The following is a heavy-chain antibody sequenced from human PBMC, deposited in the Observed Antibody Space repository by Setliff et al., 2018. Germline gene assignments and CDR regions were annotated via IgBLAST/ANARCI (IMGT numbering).Heavy chain of an antibody. D-gene: IGHD6-19*01. V-gene: IGHV4-4*02. CDR1: GSSITSSNW. CDR3: ARGRAGHSGH. CDR2: IFHSGSTS. Sequence: SETLSLTCGVSGSSITSSNWWSWVRQAPGKGLEWVGQIFHSGSTSYYNPSLKSRVTISVDTSTNQFSLKLSSVTAADTAVYYCARGRAGHSGHWGQGTLVTVSS. J-gene: IGHJ4*02.